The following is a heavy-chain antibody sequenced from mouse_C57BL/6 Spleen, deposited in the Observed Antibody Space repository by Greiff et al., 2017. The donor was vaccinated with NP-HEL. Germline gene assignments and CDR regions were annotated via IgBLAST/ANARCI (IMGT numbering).Heavy chain of an antibody. Sequence: QVQLQQSGPELVKPGASVKISCKASGYAFSSSWMNWVKQRPGKGLVWIGRIYPGDGDTNYNGKFKGKATLTADKSSSTAYMQLSSLTSEDSAVYFCAHYYGSFYYFDDWGQGTTLTVSS. V-gene: IGHV1-82*01. CDR2: IYPGDGDT. CDR3: AHYYGSFYYFDD. CDR1: GYAFSSSW. J-gene: IGHJ2*01. D-gene: IGHD1-1*01.